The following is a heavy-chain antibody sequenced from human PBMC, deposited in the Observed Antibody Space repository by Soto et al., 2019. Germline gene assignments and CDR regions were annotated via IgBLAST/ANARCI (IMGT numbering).Heavy chain of an antibody. V-gene: IGHV3-30-3*01. Sequence: QVQLVESGGGVVQPGRSLRLSCAASGFTFSSYAMHWVRQAPGKGLEWVAVISYDGSNKYYADSVKGRFTISRDNSKNTLYLQMNSLRAEDTAMYYCARDSRGWELPTGPFYWGQGTLVTVSS. J-gene: IGHJ4*02. D-gene: IGHD1-26*01. CDR2: ISYDGSNK. CDR1: GFTFSSYA. CDR3: ARDSRGWELPTGPFY.